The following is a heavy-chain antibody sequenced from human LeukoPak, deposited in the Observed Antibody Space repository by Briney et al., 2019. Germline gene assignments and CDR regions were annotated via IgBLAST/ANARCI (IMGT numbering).Heavy chain of an antibody. D-gene: IGHD3-10*02. CDR1: GFTFINYS. J-gene: IGHJ6*04. CDR2: ISSSGSTI. Sequence: GGSLRLSCTASGFTFINYSMNWVRQAPGKGLEWVSYISSSGSTIYYADSVKGRFTISRDNAKNSLYLQMNSLRAEDTAVYYCAELGITMIGGVWGKGTTVTISS. CDR3: AELGITMIGGV. V-gene: IGHV3-48*04.